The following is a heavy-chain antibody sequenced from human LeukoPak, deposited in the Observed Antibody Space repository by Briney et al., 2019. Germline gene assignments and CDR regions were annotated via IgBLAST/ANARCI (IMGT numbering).Heavy chain of an antibody. CDR1: GFTFSSYW. D-gene: IGHD6-19*01. CDR2: INTDGSST. J-gene: IGHJ3*02. CDR3: AREGDSSGWHGAFDI. V-gene: IGHV3-74*01. Sequence: GGSLRLSCAASGFTFSSYWMHWVRQAPGKGLVWVSRINTDGSSTSYADSVKGRFTISRDNAKNTLYLQMNSLRAEDTAVYYCAREGDSSGWHGAFDIWGQGTMVTVSS.